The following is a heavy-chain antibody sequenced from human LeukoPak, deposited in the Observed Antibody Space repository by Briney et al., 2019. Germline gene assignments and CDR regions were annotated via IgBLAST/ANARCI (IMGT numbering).Heavy chain of an antibody. J-gene: IGHJ4*02. V-gene: IGHV3-23*01. Sequence: GGSLRLSCAASGFTFSNYAMSWVRQAPGKGLEWVSIISGSGGTTYFADSVKGRFTISRDNSKNTLYLQMNSLRAEDTAVYYCAKARTVWQWLAPSYWGQGTLVTVSS. CDR1: GFTFSNYA. CDR3: AKARTVWQWLAPSY. CDR2: ISGSGGTT. D-gene: IGHD6-19*01.